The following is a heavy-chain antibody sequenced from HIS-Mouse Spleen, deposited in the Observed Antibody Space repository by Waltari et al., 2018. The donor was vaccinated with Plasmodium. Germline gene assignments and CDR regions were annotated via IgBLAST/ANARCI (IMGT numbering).Heavy chain of an antibody. CDR1: GFSLSTSGMC. CDR2: IDWDEYI. Sequence: QVTLRESGPALVQPTQTLTLTCTFSGFSLSTSGMCMTLFLPPPGKPLEWLARIDWDEYIYYSTNLKTRLTISKDTSKNQVVLTMTNMDPVDTATYYCARTTYSSSSAKDYYYGMDVWGQGTTVTVSS. J-gene: IGHJ6*02. V-gene: IGHV2-70*15. CDR3: ARTTYSSSSAKDYYYGMDV. D-gene: IGHD6-6*01.